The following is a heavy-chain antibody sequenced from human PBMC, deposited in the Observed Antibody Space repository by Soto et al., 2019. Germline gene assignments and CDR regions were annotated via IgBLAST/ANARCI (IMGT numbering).Heavy chain of an antibody. D-gene: IGHD3-22*01. V-gene: IGHV3-21*01. CDR2: ISSSSSYI. CDR3: ARRTYYYDSSGSGAFDI. Sequence: EVQLVESGGGLVKPGGSLRLSCAASGFTFSSYSMNWVRQAPGKGLEWVSSISSSSSYIYYADSVKGRFTTSRDNAKNXLYLQMNSLRAEDTAVYYCARRTYYYDSSGSGAFDIWGQGTMVTVSS. CDR1: GFTFSSYS. J-gene: IGHJ3*02.